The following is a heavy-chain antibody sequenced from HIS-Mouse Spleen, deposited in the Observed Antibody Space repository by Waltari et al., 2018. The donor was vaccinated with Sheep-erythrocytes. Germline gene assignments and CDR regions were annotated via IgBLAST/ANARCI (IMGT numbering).Heavy chain of an antibody. CDR1: GFTFSSYS. D-gene: IGHD3-3*01. CDR2: ISSSSSYI. Sequence: EVQLVESGGGLVKPGGSLRLSCAASGFTFSSYSMNWVRQAPGKGVEGVAFISSSSSYIYYADSGKGRFTISRDNAKNSLYLQMNSLRAADTAVYYCARGEGIFKFDYWGQGTLVTVSS. CDR3: ARGEGIFKFDY. J-gene: IGHJ4*02. V-gene: IGHV3-21*04.